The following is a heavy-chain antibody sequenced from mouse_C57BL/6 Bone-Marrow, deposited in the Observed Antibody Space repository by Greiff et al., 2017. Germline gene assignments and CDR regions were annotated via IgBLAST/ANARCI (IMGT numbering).Heavy chain of an antibody. CDR3: TTGDMGYYGRNAMDY. D-gene: IGHD1-1*01. J-gene: IGHJ4*01. CDR1: GFNIKDDY. V-gene: IGHV14-4*01. Sequence: VQLQQSGAELVRPGASVKLSCTASGFNIKDDYMHWVKQRPEQGLEWIGWIDPENGDTEYASKFQGKATITADTSSNTAYLQLSSLTSEDTAVYYCTTGDMGYYGRNAMDYWGQGTSVTVSS. CDR2: IDPENGDT.